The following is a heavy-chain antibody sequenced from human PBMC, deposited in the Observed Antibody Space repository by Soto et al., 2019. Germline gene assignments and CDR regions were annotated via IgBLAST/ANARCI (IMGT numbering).Heavy chain of an antibody. Sequence: EVQLLESGGGLVQPGGSLRLSCAASGFTFSSYAMSWVRQAPGKGLEWVSAISGSGGSTYYADSVKGRFTISRDNSKNTLYLQMNSLRAEDTAVYYCANDITGTTGPLAGWGQGTLVTVSS. CDR3: ANDITGTTGPLAG. J-gene: IGHJ4*02. CDR1: GFTFSSYA. CDR2: ISGSGGST. D-gene: IGHD1-7*01. V-gene: IGHV3-23*01.